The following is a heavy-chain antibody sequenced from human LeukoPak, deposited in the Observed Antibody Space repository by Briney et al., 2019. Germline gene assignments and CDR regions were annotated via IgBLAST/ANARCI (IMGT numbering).Heavy chain of an antibody. Sequence: MSSETLSLTCTVSGGSISSYYWSWIRQPPGKGLEWIGYIYYSGSTNYNPSLKSRVTISVDTSKNQFSLKLSSVTAADTAVYYCARRTRQLYALDAFDIWGQGTMVTVSS. J-gene: IGHJ3*02. CDR2: IYYSGST. D-gene: IGHD3-3*01. V-gene: IGHV4-59*01. CDR1: GGSISSYY. CDR3: ARRTRQLYALDAFDI.